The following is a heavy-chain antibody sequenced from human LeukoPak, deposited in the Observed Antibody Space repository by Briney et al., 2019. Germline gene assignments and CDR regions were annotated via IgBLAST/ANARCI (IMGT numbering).Heavy chain of an antibody. CDR3: AKDRVSPGFNWFDP. D-gene: IGHD2/OR15-2a*01. CDR2: INGRGDNT. CDR1: GFTFSSYA. J-gene: IGHJ5*02. V-gene: IGHV3-23*01. Sequence: GGSLRLSCVASGFTFSSYAMHWVRQAPGKGLEWVSAINGRGDNTYYADFVKGRFTISRDNSKSTVYLQMNSLRTEDTAVYYCAKDRVSPGFNWFDPWGQGTLVTVSS.